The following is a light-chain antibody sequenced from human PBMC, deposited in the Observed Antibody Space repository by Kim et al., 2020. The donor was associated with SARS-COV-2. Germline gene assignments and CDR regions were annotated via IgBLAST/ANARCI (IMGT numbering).Light chain of an antibody. V-gene: IGLV3-19*01. CDR2: GKN. CDR1: SLRSYY. J-gene: IGLJ2*01. Sequence: SSELTQDPAVSVALGQTVRITCQGDSLRSYYASWYQQKPGQAPVLVIYGKNNRPSGIPDRFSGSSSGNTASLTITGAQAEDEADYYYNPRDGSANRVVLGGG. CDR3: NPRDGSANRVV.